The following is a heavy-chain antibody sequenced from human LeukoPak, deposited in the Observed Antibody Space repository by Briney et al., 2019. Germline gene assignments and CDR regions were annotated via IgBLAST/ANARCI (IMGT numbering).Heavy chain of an antibody. V-gene: IGHV1-46*01. CDR3: ARDQEGFDY. CDR1: GYTLTSHH. Sequence: ASVEVSCKASGYTLTSHHIHWVPQAPGQRLEWMGMIYPRDGSTSYAQKFQGRVTVTRDTSTSTVHMELSGLRSEDTAVYYCARDQEGFDYWGQGTLVTVSS. CDR2: IYPRDGST. J-gene: IGHJ4*02.